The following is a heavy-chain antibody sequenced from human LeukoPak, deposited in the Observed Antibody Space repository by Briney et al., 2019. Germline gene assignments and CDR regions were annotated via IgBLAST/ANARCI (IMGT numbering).Heavy chain of an antibody. CDR3: TTAGTTYYHYYYYYYMDV. V-gene: IGHV3-15*01. Sequence: NPGGSLRLTCADSGFTFSNAWMSWVPQAPGKGLEWVGRIKSKTDGGTTDYAAPVKGRFTISRDDSKNTLYLQMNSLKTEDTAVYYCTTAGTTYYHYYYYYYMDVWGKGTTVTVSS. D-gene: IGHD2/OR15-2a*01. CDR1: GFTFSNAW. J-gene: IGHJ6*03. CDR2: IKSKTDGGTT.